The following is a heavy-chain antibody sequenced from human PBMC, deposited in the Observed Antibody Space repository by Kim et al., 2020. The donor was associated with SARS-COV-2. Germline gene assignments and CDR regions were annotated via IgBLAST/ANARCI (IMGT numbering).Heavy chain of an antibody. V-gene: IGHV1-18*01. J-gene: IGHJ6*02. D-gene: IGHD3-9*01. CDR3: ARAPDYDILTGYYNVRGMDL. Sequence: ASVKVSCKASGYTFTSYGISWVRQAPGQGLEWMGWISAYNGNTNYAQKLQGRVTMTTDTSTSTAYMELRSLRSDDTAVYYCARAPDYDILTGYYNVRGMDLWGQGTTVTVSS. CDR2: ISAYNGNT. CDR1: GYTFTSYG.